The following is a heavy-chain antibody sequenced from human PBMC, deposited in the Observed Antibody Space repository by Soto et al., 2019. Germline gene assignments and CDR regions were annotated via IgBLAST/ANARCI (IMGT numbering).Heavy chain of an antibody. V-gene: IGHV1-2*02. CDR1: GYTFTGYY. CDR3: ARHTGYGAWFDP. Sequence: ASVKVSCKASGYTFTGYYIHWVRQAPGQGLDWMGWINPSSGDTNYAQKFQGRVTMTRDTSISTAFMELSRLTFDDTAVYYCARHTGYGAWFDPWGQGTLVTVSS. D-gene: IGHD5-12*01. J-gene: IGHJ5*02. CDR2: INPSSGDT.